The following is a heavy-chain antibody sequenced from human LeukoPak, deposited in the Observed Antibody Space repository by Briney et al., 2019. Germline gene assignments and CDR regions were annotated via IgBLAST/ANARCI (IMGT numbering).Heavy chain of an antibody. V-gene: IGHV3-7*02. CDR2: IKQDGSEK. CDR1: GFTFSNYW. D-gene: IGHD5-12*01. Sequence: GGSLRLSCAASGFTFSNYWMSWVRQAPGKGLEWVANIKQDGSEKYYVDSVKGRFTISRDNAKNSLYLQMNSLRAEDTAVYYSARYGVGGYSGRIDYWGQGTLVTVSS. CDR3: ARYGVGGYSGRIDY. J-gene: IGHJ4*02.